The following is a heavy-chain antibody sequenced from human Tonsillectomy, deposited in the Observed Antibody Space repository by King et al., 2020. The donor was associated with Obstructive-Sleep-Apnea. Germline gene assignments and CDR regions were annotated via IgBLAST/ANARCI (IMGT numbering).Heavy chain of an antibody. D-gene: IGHD3-10*01. V-gene: IGHV4-4*02. CDR3: ATSGPTMVYGMDV. J-gene: IGHJ6*02. CDR2: IYHSGST. Sequence: QLQESGPGLVRPSGTLPLTCAVSRGSISSNYWWSWVRQPPGKGLEWIGEIYHSGSTNYNPSLKSRVTISVDKSKNQFSLKLSSVTAADTAVYYCATSGPTMVYGMDVWGQGTTVTVSS. CDR1: RGSISSNYW.